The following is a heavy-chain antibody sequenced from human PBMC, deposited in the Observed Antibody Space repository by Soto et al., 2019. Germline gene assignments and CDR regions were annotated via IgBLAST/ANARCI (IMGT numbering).Heavy chain of an antibody. CDR1: GFTFSSYG. Sequence: VQLVESGGGVVQPGRSLRLSCAASGFTFSSYGMHWVRQAPGKGLEWVAVIWYDGSNKYYADSVKGRFTISRDNSQSALYLQMNSLRAEDTAVYYCARGAGDAVVYLYFDLWGRGTLVTVSS. D-gene: IGHD3-10*01. J-gene: IGHJ2*01. V-gene: IGHV3-33*01. CDR2: IWYDGSNK. CDR3: ARGAGDAVVYLYFDL.